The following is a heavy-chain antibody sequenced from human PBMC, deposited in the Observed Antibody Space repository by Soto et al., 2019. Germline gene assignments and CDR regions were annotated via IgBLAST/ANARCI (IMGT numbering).Heavy chain of an antibody. CDR1: GYTFTSYG. Sequence: ASAKASCKASGYTFTSYGISWVQQAPGQGLEWMEWISAYNGNTNYAQKLQGRVTMTTDTSTSTAYMELRSLRSDDTAVYYCARDPKGAMASDYWGQGTLVTVSS. D-gene: IGHD5-18*01. CDR2: ISAYNGNT. J-gene: IGHJ4*02. V-gene: IGHV1-18*01. CDR3: ARDPKGAMASDY.